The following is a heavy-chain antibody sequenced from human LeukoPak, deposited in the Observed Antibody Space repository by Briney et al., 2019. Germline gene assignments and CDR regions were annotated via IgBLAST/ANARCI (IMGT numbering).Heavy chain of an antibody. V-gene: IGHV3-11*04. J-gene: IGHJ5*02. Sequence: GGSLRLSCAASGFTFSDYYMSWIRQAPGKGLEWVSYISTSGSTIYYADSVKGRFTISRDNAKNSLYLQMNSLRAEDTAVYYCASRRGHYYYDSSGYPPWGQGTLVTVSS. CDR1: GFTFSDYY. D-gene: IGHD3-22*01. CDR2: ISTSGSTI. CDR3: ASRRGHYYYDSSGYPP.